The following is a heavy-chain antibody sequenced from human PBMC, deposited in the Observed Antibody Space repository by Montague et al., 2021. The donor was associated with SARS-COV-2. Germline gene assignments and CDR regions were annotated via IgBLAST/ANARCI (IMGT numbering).Heavy chain of an antibody. CDR1: GFIFSAYN. CDR2: ITSTGEYI. Sequence: SRRLSCATSGFIFSAYNMNWVRQAPGKGLEWVSSITSTGEYIYYADSMKGRFTMSRDNANNSLFLQLKSLRVEDTAVYYCVRDLDGDYRVFEYWGQGTLATVSS. J-gene: IGHJ4*02. V-gene: IGHV3-21*01. CDR3: VRDLDGDYRVFEY. D-gene: IGHD3-3*01.